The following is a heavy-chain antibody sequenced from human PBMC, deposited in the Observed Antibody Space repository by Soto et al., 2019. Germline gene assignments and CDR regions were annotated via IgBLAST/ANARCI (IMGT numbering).Heavy chain of an antibody. J-gene: IGHJ4*02. CDR2: ISYDGSNK. V-gene: IGHV3-30*18. Sequence: SLRLSCAASGFTFSSYGMHWVRQAPGKGLEWVAVISYDGSNKYYADSVKGRFTISRDNSKNTLYLQMNSLRAEDTAVYYCAKDRHVNYYYDSSGYSKTFDYWGQGTPVTVSS. CDR3: AKDRHVNYYYDSSGYSKTFDY. CDR1: GFTFSSYG. D-gene: IGHD3-22*01.